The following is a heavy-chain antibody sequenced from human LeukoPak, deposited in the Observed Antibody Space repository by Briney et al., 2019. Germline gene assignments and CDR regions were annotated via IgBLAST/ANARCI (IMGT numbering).Heavy chain of an antibody. CDR2: INPSGRI. Sequence: PETLSLTCAVYGGSFRGYYWTWIRQAPGKGLEWIGEINPSGRISYNPSLKSRLTISVDASKNQFSLNLRSLTAADTAVYYCARGRQEVSMIVVVMTAVSYYLDVWGKGTTVTVS. J-gene: IGHJ6*03. D-gene: IGHD3-22*01. CDR3: ARGRQEVSMIVVVMTAVSYYLDV. V-gene: IGHV4-34*01. CDR1: GGSFRGYY.